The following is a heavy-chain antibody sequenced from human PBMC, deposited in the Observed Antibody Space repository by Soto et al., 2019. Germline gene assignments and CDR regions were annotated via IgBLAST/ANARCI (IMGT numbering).Heavy chain of an antibody. CDR1: GYTFTSFD. J-gene: IGHJ5*02. D-gene: IGHD3-3*01. V-gene: IGHV1-8*01. CDR3: ARGYYDFWSGSNTDKDYWFDP. CDR2: VNPNSGDT. Sequence: ASVKVSCKASGYTFTSFDINWVRQATGQGLEWMGWVNPNSGDTGYAQKFQGRVSMTRNTSIGTAYMELSSLRSEDTAVYYCARGYYDFWSGSNTDKDYWFDPWGQGTLVTVSS.